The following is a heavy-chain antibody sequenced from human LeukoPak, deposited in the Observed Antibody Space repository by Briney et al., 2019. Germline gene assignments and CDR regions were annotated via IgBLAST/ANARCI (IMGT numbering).Heavy chain of an antibody. CDR3: ATALAAAGYYFDY. CDR2: INPSGGST. D-gene: IGHD6-13*01. Sequence: ASVKVSCKASGYTFTSYYMHWVRQAPGQGLEWMGIINPSGGSTSYAQKFQGRVTMTRDTSTSTAYMELSSLRSEDTAVYYCATALAAAGYYFDYWGQGTLVTVSS. CDR1: GYTFTSYY. V-gene: IGHV1-46*01. J-gene: IGHJ4*02.